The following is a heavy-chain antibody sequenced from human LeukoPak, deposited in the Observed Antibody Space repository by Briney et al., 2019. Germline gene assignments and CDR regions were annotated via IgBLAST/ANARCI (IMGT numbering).Heavy chain of an antibody. D-gene: IGHD5-24*01. J-gene: IGHJ6*03. CDR1: GGAISSYY. V-gene: IGHV4-4*07. CDR2: ICSSGST. CDR3: ARDRDGYSPTTYYYYFYMDV. Sequence: SETLSLTCSVSGGAISSYYLSWIRQPAGKGLEWIARICSSGSTNYNPSLQSRVTMSVATSKEQFSLKLSSVTAADTAVYYCARDRDGYSPTTYYYYFYMDVWGKGTTVTISS.